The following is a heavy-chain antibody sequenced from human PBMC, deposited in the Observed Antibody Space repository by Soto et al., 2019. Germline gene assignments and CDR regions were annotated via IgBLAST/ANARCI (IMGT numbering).Heavy chain of an antibody. Sequence: QVQLVESGGGVVQPGRSLRLSCAASGFTFRSYAMDWVRQAPGKGLEWVAVISYDGTNKYYADSVKGRFPISRDNAKNPRSLQMDSLRAEDTAVYYCARGDSNSWSDYWGQGTLVAVSS. D-gene: IGHD6-13*01. CDR3: ARGDSNSWSDY. J-gene: IGHJ4*02. CDR2: ISYDGTNK. V-gene: IGHV3-30*01. CDR1: GFTFRSYA.